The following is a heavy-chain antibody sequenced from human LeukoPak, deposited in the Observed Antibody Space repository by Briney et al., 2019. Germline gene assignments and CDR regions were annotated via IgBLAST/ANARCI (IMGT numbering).Heavy chain of an antibody. Sequence: PGASVKVSCKVSGYTLTELSMHWVRQAPGKGLEWMGGFDPEDGETIYAQKFQGRVTMTEDTSTDTAYMELSSLRSEDTAVYYCATDYPSSWSWAYWGQGTLVSVSS. J-gene: IGHJ4*02. CDR1: GYTLTELS. CDR3: ATDYPSSWSWAY. V-gene: IGHV1-24*01. D-gene: IGHD6-13*01. CDR2: FDPEDGET.